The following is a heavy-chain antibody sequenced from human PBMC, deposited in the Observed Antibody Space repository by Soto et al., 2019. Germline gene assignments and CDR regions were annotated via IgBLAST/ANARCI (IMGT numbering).Heavy chain of an antibody. CDR3: ARVPDP. CDR1: GGSISSGGYS. V-gene: IGHV4-30-2*01. J-gene: IGHJ5*02. CDR2: IYHSGST. Sequence: QLQLQESGSGLVKPSQTLSLTCAVSGGSISSGGYSWSWIRQPPGKGLEWIGYIYHSGSTYYNPSLNRRFTRSVDSSNNHFSLKLRSVTAADTAVSYCARVPDPCGPGTLVTVSS.